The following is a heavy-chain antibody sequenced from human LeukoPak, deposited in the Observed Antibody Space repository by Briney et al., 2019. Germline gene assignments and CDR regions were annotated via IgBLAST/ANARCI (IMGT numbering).Heavy chain of an antibody. CDR3: ARVRGAHYYYYMDV. J-gene: IGHJ6*03. CDR1: GYSFSDYG. CDR2: ISGNNGNG. D-gene: IGHD3-10*01. Sequence: ASVKVSCKSSGYSFSDYGTAWVQQARGQGLEWIGWISGNNGNGNKAQKFQGRVTMTINRSSTSAVMELKRLSADDTAVYYCARVRGAHYYYYMDVWGKGTAVTVSS. V-gene: IGHV1-18*01.